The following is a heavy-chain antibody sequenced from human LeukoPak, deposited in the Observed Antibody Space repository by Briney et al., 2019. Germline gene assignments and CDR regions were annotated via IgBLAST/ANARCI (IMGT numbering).Heavy chain of an antibody. CDR3: ARPYGSGSLDRYYFDY. D-gene: IGHD3-10*01. CDR1: GGSISSSSYY. Sequence: SETLSLTCTVSGGSISSSSYYWGWIRQPPGKGLEWIGSIYYSGSTYYNPFLKSRVTISVDTSKNQFSLKLSSVTAADTAMYYCARPYGSGSLDRYYFDYWGQGTLVTVSS. CDR2: IYYSGST. J-gene: IGHJ4*02. V-gene: IGHV4-39*07.